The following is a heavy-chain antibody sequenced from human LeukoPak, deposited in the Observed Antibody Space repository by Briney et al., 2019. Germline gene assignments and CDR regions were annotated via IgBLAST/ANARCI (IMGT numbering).Heavy chain of an antibody. V-gene: IGHV1-2*06. CDR3: TRESGSYHGNDF. CDR1: EYTFTGYY. D-gene: IGHD1-26*01. J-gene: IGHJ4*02. CDR2: INPNNGGT. Sequence: ASVKVSCKASEYTFTGYYMHWGRQAPGQGLEWMGRINPNNGGTNYAQKFQGRVTMTGDTSISTAYMELSSLRSDDTAVYYCTRESGSYHGNDFWGQGTLVTVSS.